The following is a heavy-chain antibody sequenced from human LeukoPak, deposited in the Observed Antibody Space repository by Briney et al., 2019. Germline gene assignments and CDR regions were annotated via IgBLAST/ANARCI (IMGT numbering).Heavy chain of an antibody. CDR1: GFTFSSYA. J-gene: IGHJ4*02. CDR3: AKGYGSGSYRPDY. CDR2: ISGSGGNT. Sequence: GGSLRLSCAASGFTFSSYAMSWVRQAPGKGLEWVSGISGSGGNTYYADSVKGRFTISRDNSNNTLYLQMNSLRAEDTAVYYCAKGYGSGSYRPDYWGQGNLVTVSS. D-gene: IGHD3-10*01. V-gene: IGHV3-23*01.